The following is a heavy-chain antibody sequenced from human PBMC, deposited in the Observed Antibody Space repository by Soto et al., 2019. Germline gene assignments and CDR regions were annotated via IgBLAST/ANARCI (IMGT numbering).Heavy chain of an antibody. Sequence: GRCMRRSCAASGCSFSDYDMSWIRQSPGKGLEWVSYISSSGSATYYADSVKGRFTIARDNAKNSLSLQMNSLRAEYTAVYYCAGEWRHTVDIGEDYYYGLDVSGQGPMVTVSS. J-gene: IGHJ6*02. CDR2: ISSSGSAT. D-gene: IGHD5-12*01. V-gene: IGHV3-11*01. CDR3: AGEWRHTVDIGEDYYYGLDV. CDR1: GCSFSDYD.